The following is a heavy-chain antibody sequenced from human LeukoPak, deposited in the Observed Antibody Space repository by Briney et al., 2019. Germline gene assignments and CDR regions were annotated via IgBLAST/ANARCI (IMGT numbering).Heavy chain of an antibody. V-gene: IGHV4-59*08. CDR1: GGSISSYY. D-gene: IGHD6-13*01. CDR2: IYYSGST. J-gene: IGHJ5*02. Sequence: PSETLSLTCTVSGGSISSYYWSWIRQPPGKGLEWIGYIYYSGSTNYSPSLKSRVTISVDTSKNQFSLKLSSVTAADTAVYYCARHGVGAAGWFDPWGQGTLVTVSS. CDR3: ARHGVGAAGWFDP.